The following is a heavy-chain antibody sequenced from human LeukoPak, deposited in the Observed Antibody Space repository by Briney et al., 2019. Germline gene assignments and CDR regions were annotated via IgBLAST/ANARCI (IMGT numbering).Heavy chain of an antibody. CDR2: IIPIFGTA. D-gene: IGHD6-13*01. V-gene: IGHV1-69*06. CDR3: ARDKIAAAGLFAFDY. Sequence: SVKVSCKASGGIFRSYAISWVRQAPGQGLEWMGGIIPIFGTANYAQKFQGRVTITADMSTSTTYMELSSLRSEDTAMYYCARDKIAAAGLFAFDYWGQGTLVTVSS. J-gene: IGHJ4*02. CDR1: GGIFRSYA.